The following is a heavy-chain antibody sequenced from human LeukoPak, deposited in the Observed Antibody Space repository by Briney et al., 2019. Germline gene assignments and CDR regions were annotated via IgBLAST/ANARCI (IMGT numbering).Heavy chain of an antibody. CDR3: ARMVRGVIGRFGWFDP. CDR2: ISWNSGSI. J-gene: IGHJ5*02. Sequence: GGSLRLSCAASGFTFDDYAMHWVRQAPGKGLEWVSGISWNSGSIGYADSVKGRFTISRDNAKNSLYLQMNSLRAEDTALYYCARMVRGVIGRFGWFDPWAREPWSPSPQ. CDR1: GFTFDDYA. V-gene: IGHV3-9*01. D-gene: IGHD3-10*01.